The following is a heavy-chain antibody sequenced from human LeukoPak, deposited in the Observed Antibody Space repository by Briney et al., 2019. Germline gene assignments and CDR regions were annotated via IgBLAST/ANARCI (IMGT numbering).Heavy chain of an antibody. D-gene: IGHD3-9*01. J-gene: IGHJ4*02. CDR3: AKDMTGYPSY. CDR1: GFXFSSYA. Sequence: GGSLRLSCAASGFXFSSYAMSWVRQAPGKGLECVSVISLSGGSTYYADSVKGRFTISRDNSKNTLYLQMNSLRAEDTAVYYCAKDMTGYPSYWGQGTLVTVSS. CDR2: ISLSGGST. V-gene: IGHV3-23*01.